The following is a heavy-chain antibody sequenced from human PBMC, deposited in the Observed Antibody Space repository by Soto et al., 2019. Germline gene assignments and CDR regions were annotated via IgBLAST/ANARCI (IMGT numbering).Heavy chain of an antibody. D-gene: IGHD6-13*01. CDR3: ARSPRSSPYFDY. CDR2: IYPGDSET. CDR1: GSTFSNFC. V-gene: IGHV5-51*01. J-gene: IGHJ4*02. Sequence: GESLKTSCQCSGSTFSNFCIAWVRHLLGKGLEYMGIIYPGDSETRYSPSFHGKVTISADRSIGTAYLQWSSLEASDSAFYFCARSPRSSPYFDYWGQGAPVTVSS.